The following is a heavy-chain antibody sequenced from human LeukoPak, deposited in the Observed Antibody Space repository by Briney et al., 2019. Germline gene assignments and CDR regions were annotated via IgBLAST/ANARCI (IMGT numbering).Heavy chain of an antibody. CDR2: INREGSST. Sequence: GGSLTLSCATSGFTFSTSWMHWVRQAPGKGLVWVSRINREGSSTSYADSVKGRFTISRDNAKNTLYLQINSLRAEDTAIYYCARPSAMVVAATTPFDYWGQGTLVTVSS. V-gene: IGHV3-74*01. CDR1: GFTFSTSW. CDR3: ARPSAMVVAATTPFDY. J-gene: IGHJ4*02. D-gene: IGHD2-15*01.